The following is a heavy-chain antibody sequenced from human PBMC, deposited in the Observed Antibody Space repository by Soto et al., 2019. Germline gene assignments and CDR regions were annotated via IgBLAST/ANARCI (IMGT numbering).Heavy chain of an antibody. V-gene: IGHV1-18*04. CDR2: ISLHNGDT. CDR1: DITYG. Sequence: QVHLEQSGPEVKKPGASVKVSCKATDITYGISWVRQAPGQGLEWIGWISLHNGDTNNAPNLQGRITMTTDTSTNTAYMELRSVRSDDTAVYYCATDERDDCSSVNCHYFDHWGQGSLVTVSS. J-gene: IGHJ4*02. CDR3: ATDERDDCSSVNCHYFDH. D-gene: IGHD2-15*01.